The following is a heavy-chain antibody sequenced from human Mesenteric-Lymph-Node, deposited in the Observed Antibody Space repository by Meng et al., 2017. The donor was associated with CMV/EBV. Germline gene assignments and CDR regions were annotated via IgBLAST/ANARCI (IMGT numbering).Heavy chain of an antibody. CDR1: GGSISSYY. V-gene: IGHV4-59*01. D-gene: IGHD3-10*01. CDR2: IYYSGST. Sequence: SETLSLTCTVSGGSISSYYWSWIRQPPGKGLEWIGYIYYSGSTNYNPSLKSRVTISVDTSKNQFSLKLSSVTAADTAVYYCARLYDYYGSGSYVDYWGQGTLVTVSS. CDR3: ARLYDYYGSGSYVDY. J-gene: IGHJ4*02.